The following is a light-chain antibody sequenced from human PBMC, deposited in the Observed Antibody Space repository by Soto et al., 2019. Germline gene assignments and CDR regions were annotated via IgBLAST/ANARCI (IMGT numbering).Light chain of an antibody. Sequence: QAVLTQPPSASGTPGQRVTVSCSGSSSNIGTNYVYWYQQLPGTAPTLLIYRNSQRPSGVPDRFSGSKSGTSASLAISGLQSEDEADYYCATWDDRLNGHVFGTGTKVTVL. CDR3: ATWDDRLNGHV. CDR1: SSNIGTNY. J-gene: IGLJ1*01. CDR2: RNS. V-gene: IGLV1-47*01.